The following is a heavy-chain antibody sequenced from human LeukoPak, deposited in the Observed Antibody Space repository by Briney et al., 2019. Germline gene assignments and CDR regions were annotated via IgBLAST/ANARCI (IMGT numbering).Heavy chain of an antibody. CDR1: GGSISSGSYY. D-gene: IGHD1-1*01. V-gene: IGHV4-61*02. CDR3: ARGPERQHAFDI. Sequence: SQTLSLTCTVSGGSISSGSYYWSWIRQPAGKGLEWIGRIYTSGSTNYNPSLKSRVTISVDTSKNQFSLKLSSVTAADTAVYYCARGPERQHAFDIWGQGTMVTVSS. CDR2: IYTSGST. J-gene: IGHJ3*02.